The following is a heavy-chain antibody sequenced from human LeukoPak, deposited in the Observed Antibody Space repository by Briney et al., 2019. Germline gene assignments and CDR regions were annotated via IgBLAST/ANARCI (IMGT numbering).Heavy chain of an antibody. CDR2: SSSSDDGK. J-gene: IGHJ6*04. Sequence: QPGGSLRLSCTASGLSLNNYAMSWVRQVPGKGLEWVSASSSSDDGKWYAESVRGRFTISRDNAKNSLYLQMNSLRAEDTAVCYCAELGITMIGGVWGKGTTVTISS. CDR1: GLSLNNYA. CDR3: AELGITMIGGV. D-gene: IGHD3-10*02. V-gene: IGHV3-23*01.